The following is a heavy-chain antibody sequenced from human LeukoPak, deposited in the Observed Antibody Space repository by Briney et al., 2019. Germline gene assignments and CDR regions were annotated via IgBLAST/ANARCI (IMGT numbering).Heavy chain of an antibody. CDR2: INHSGNT. Sequence: PSETLSLTCAVYGGSFSGYYWSWIRQPPGKGLEWIGEINHSGNTNYNPSLKSRVTISVDTSKNQFSLKLSSVTAADTAVYYCARGDTAMVSYYYYGMDVWGQGTTVTVSS. V-gene: IGHV4-34*01. D-gene: IGHD5-18*01. J-gene: IGHJ6*02. CDR3: ARGDTAMVSYYYYGMDV. CDR1: GGSFSGYY.